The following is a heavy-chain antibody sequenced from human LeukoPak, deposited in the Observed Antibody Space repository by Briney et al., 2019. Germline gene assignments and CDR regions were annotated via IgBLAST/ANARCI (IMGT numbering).Heavy chain of an antibody. CDR3: ARDRDYYDSSGPGGY. CDR2: ISAYNGNT. Sequence: GASVKVSCKASGYTFTSYGISWVRQAPGQGLEWMGWISAYNGNTNYAQKLQDGVTMTTDTSTSTAYMELRSLRSDDTAVYYCARDRDYYDSSGPGGYWGQGTLVTVSS. J-gene: IGHJ4*02. D-gene: IGHD3-22*01. V-gene: IGHV1-18*01. CDR1: GYTFTSYG.